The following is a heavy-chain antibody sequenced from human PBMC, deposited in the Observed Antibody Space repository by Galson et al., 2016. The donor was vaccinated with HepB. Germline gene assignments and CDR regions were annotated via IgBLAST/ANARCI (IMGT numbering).Heavy chain of an antibody. CDR3: ARQRRMVQGAISRYNWFDP. D-gene: IGHD3-10*01. V-gene: IGHV3-48*02. Sequence: SLRLSCAASGFSIITYSMNWVRQAPGKGLEWVSYISGSGSTIYYADSVKGRFTISRDNAKNSLYLQMNSLRDDDTAVYYCARQRRMVQGAISRYNWFDPWGQGTLVTVSS. J-gene: IGHJ5*02. CDR2: ISGSGSTI. CDR1: GFSIITYS.